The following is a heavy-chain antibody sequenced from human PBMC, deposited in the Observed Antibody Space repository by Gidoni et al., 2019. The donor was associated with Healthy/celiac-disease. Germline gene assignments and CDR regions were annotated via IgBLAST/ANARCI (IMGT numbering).Heavy chain of an antibody. CDR1: GGSFSGYY. CDR2: INHSGST. V-gene: IGHV4-34*01. Sequence: QVQLQQWGAGLLKPSETLSLTCAVYGGSFSGYYWSWIRQPPGKGLEWIGEINHSGSTNYNPSLKSRVTISVDTSKNQFSLKLSSVTAAYTAVYYCARGAIWFGELSIARGWFDPWGQGTLVTVSS. CDR3: ARGAIWFGELSIARGWFDP. J-gene: IGHJ5*02. D-gene: IGHD3-10*01.